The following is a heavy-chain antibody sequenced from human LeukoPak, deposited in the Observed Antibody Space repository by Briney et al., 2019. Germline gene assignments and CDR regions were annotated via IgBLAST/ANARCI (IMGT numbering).Heavy chain of an antibody. D-gene: IGHD6-19*01. V-gene: IGHV1-2*02. CDR3: ARELRAAVAGIDY. CDR1: GYTFTSYG. Sequence: ASVKVSCKASGYTFTSYGISWVRQAPGQGLEWMGWINPNSGGTNYAQKFQGRVTMTRDTSISTAYMELSRLRSDDTAVYYCARELRAAVAGIDYWGQGTLVTVSS. J-gene: IGHJ4*02. CDR2: INPNSGGT.